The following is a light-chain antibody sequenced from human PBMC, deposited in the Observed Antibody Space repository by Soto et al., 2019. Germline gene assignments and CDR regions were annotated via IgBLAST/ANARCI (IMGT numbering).Light chain of an antibody. J-gene: IGKJ5*01. CDR2: GAS. CDR1: QSVSSSY. V-gene: IGKV3-20*01. CDR3: QQYGSSPIT. Sequence: EIVLTQSPGTLSLSPGERATLSCRASQSVSSSYLAWYQQKPGQAPRLLIYGASNRATGIPERFSGSGYGPDFTLTISRLEPEDFAVYYCQQYGSSPITFGQGTRLEIK.